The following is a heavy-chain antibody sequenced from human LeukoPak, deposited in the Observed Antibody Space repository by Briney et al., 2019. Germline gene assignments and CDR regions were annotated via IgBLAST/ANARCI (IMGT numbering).Heavy chain of an antibody. D-gene: IGHD6-19*01. J-gene: IGHJ4*02. CDR2: ISFDGSNK. CDR1: GFTFSRSA. CDR3: ARGRLTVADPDYFNY. V-gene: IGHV3-30*04. Sequence: GGSLRISCADSGFTFSRSAMHWVRQAPGKGLEWVALISFDGSNKYYADSVKGRFTISRDNSKSTLYLQMNSLRTEDTAVYYCARGRLTVADPDYFNYWGQGTLLTVSS.